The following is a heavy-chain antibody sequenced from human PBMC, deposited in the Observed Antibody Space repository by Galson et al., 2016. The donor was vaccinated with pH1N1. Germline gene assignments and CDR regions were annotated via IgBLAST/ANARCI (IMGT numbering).Heavy chain of an antibody. J-gene: IGHJ4*02. Sequence: SVKVSCKASGYTFTRYYFHWVRQAPGQGLEWMGVIDPSDGGTTYAQKFQARFTMTRDTSTSTVYVEVYSLKSEDTAVYYCTRDLGRLRDYWGQGTLVTVSS. D-gene: IGHD1-26*01. CDR2: IDPSDGGT. CDR1: GYTFTRYY. V-gene: IGHV1-46*03. CDR3: TRDLGRLRDY.